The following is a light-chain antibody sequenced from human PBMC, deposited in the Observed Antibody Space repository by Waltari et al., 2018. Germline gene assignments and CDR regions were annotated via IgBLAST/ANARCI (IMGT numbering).Light chain of an antibody. CDR1: QSVLYNSNNKNY. J-gene: IGKJ2*01. CDR3: QQYYSTPPHT. Sequence: DIVMTQSPDSLAVSLGERATINCKSSQSVLYNSNNKNYLAWYQRKPGQPPKLLIYWASTRESGVPDRFSGSGSGTDFTLTISSLQAEDVAVYYCQQYYSTPPHTFGQGTKLEIK. CDR2: WAS. V-gene: IGKV4-1*01.